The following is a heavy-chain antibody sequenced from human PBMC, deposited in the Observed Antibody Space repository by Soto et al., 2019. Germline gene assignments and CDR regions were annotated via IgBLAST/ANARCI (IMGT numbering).Heavy chain of an antibody. Sequence: SVKLSYKPRAGTFSRYAISWVRQAPGQGLEWSGGIIPIFGTANYAQKSQGRVTITADKSTSTAYMELSSLRSEETDVYYCAREGGIYCGGDCSSPYYYGMDVWGQGTTVTVSS. CDR1: AGTFSRYA. CDR3: AREGGIYCGGDCSSPYYYGMDV. J-gene: IGHJ6*02. V-gene: IGHV1-69*06. CDR2: IIPIFGTA. D-gene: IGHD2-21*02.